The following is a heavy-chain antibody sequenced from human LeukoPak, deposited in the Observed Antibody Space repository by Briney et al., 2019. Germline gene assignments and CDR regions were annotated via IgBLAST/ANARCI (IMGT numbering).Heavy chain of an antibody. J-gene: IGHJ3*02. V-gene: IGHV3-48*04. D-gene: IGHD4-17*01. CDR2: ISSSSSTI. Sequence: GGSLRLSCAASGFTFSSYSMNWVRQAPGKGLEWVSYISSSSSTIYYADSEKGRFTISRDNAKNSLYLQMNSLRAEDTAVYYCARDRTAVTTKEAFDIWGQGTMVTVSS. CDR1: GFTFSSYS. CDR3: ARDRTAVTTKEAFDI.